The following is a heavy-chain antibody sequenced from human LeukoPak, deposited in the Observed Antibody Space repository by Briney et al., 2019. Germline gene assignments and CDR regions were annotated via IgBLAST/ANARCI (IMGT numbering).Heavy chain of an antibody. CDR2: VYYSGSP. CDR1: GGSINSGAYY. J-gene: IGHJ4*02. V-gene: IGHV4-31*03. D-gene: IGHD2-2*02. Sequence: PSETLSLTCTVSGGSINSGAYYWTWIRQHPGKGLEWIGHVYYSGSPYYNPSLKSRVSMSVDTSKNQFSLKLSSVIAADTAVYYCARDRNTLGVDSWGQGTLVTVSS. CDR3: ARDRNTLGVDS.